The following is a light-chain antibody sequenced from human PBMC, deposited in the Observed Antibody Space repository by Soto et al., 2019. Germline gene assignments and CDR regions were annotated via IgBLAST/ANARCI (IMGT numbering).Light chain of an antibody. Sequence: QSALTQPRSVSGSPGQSVTISCTGTGSDVGRYNYVSWYQQHPGKAPKLIIYDVNKRPSGVPDRFSGSKSGNTASLTISGLQAEDGADYYCCSSAGSYTVIFGGGSKVTVL. CDR3: CSSAGSYTVI. V-gene: IGLV2-11*01. CDR2: DVN. CDR1: GSDVGRYNY. J-gene: IGLJ2*01.